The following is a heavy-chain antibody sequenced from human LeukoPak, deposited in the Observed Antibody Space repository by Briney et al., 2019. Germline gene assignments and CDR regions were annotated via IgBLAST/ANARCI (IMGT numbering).Heavy chain of an antibody. CDR2: ISGSGDNT. CDR1: GFTFSNYG. V-gene: IGHV3-23*01. Sequence: PGGSLRLSCTASGFTFSNYGMSWVRQAPGKGLEGVSAISGSGDNTYYADSVRGRFTITRDNSKNTLYLQMNSLRAEDTAVYYCAKALGQWFGEFDPWGQGTLVTVSS. CDR3: AKALGQWFGEFDP. J-gene: IGHJ5*02. D-gene: IGHD3-10*01.